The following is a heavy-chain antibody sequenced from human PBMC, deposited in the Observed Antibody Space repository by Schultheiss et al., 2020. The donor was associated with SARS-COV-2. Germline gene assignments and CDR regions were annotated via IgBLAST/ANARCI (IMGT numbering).Heavy chain of an antibody. V-gene: IGHV4-59*01. CDR1: GGSFSGYY. CDR2: IYYSGST. J-gene: IGHJ6*02. CDR3: ARDLRYSSGWYYYGMDV. Sequence: SETLSLTCAVYGGSFSGYYWSWIRQPPGKGLEWIGYIYYSGSTNYNPSLKSRVTISVDTSKNQFSLKLSSVTAADTAVYYCARDLRYSSGWYYYGMDVWGQGTTVTVSS. D-gene: IGHD6-19*01.